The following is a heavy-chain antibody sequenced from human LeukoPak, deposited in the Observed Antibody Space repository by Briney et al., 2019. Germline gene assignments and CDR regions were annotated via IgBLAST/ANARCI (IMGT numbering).Heavy chain of an antibody. V-gene: IGHV3-30*18. J-gene: IGHJ4*02. CDR2: ISYDGSNK. CDR3: AKDLSVSDRGEFDY. D-gene: IGHD1-14*01. Sequence: GRSLRLSCAASGFTFSSYGMHWVRRAPGKGLEWVAVISYDGSNKYYADSVKGRFTISRDNSKNTLYLQMNSLRAEDTAVYYCAKDLSVSDRGEFDYWGQGTLVTVSS. CDR1: GFTFSSYG.